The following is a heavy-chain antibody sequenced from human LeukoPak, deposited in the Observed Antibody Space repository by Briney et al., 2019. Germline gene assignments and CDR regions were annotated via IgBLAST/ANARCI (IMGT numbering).Heavy chain of an antibody. D-gene: IGHD6-19*01. Sequence: ASVKVSCKASGYTFTSYGISWVRQAPGQGLEWMGWISAYNGNTNYAQKLQGRVTMTTDTSTSTAYMELRSLRSDDTAVYYCATFWAVSSPDAFDIWGQGTMVTVSS. CDR2: ISAYNGNT. CDR1: GYTFTSYG. J-gene: IGHJ3*02. CDR3: ATFWAVSSPDAFDI. V-gene: IGHV1-18*01.